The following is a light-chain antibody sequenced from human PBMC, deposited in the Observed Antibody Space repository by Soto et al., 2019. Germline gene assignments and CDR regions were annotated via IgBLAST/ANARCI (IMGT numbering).Light chain of an antibody. Sequence: QSVLTQPPSVSGAPGQRVTISCTGSSSNIGTGYGVHWYQQLPGTAPKLLIYGNINRPSGVPDRFSGSKSGTSASLAITGLQAEDEADYYCQSYDSSLSAVVFGGGTKLTVL. CDR2: GNI. V-gene: IGLV1-40*01. J-gene: IGLJ2*01. CDR1: SSNIGTGYG. CDR3: QSYDSSLSAVV.